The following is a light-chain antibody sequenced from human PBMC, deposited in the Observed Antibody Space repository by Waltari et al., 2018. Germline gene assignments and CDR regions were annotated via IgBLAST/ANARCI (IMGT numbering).Light chain of an antibody. V-gene: IGLV3-25*03. CDR3: QSVDSNGPV. J-gene: IGLJ2*01. CDR2: KDS. CDR1: ALPNQY. Sequence: SYELTQPPSVPASTGPTARITCPGDALPNQYVYWYQQKPGQAPVMVIYKDSERPSGIPERFSGSSSGTTVTLTISGVQAEDEADYYCQSVDSNGPVFGGGTKVTVL.